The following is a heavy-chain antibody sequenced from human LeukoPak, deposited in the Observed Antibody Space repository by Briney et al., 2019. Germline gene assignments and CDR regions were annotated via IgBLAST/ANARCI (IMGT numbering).Heavy chain of an antibody. CDR2: IYTSGST. V-gene: IGHV4-4*09. CDR3: AARPLYSGYDSYFDY. Sequence: PETLSLTCTVSGGSISSYYWSWIRQPPGKGLEWIGYIYTSGSTNYNPSLKSRVTISVDTSKNQFSLKLSSVTAADTAVYYCAARPLYSGYDSYFDYWGQGTLVTVSS. J-gene: IGHJ4*02. D-gene: IGHD5-12*01. CDR1: GGSISSYY.